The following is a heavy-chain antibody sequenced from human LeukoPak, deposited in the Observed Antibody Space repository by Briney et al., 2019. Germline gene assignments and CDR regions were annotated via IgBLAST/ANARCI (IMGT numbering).Heavy chain of an antibody. CDR1: GGSISSYY. CDR2: IYYSGST. D-gene: IGHD1-26*01. CDR3: ARESTSGSYYVFDY. V-gene: IGHV4-59*01. J-gene: IGHJ4*02. Sequence: SETLSLTCTVSGGSISSYYWSWIRQPPGKGLEWIGYIYYSGSTNYNPSLKSRVTISVDTSKNQFSLKLSSVTAADTAVYYCARESTSGSYYVFDYWGQGTLVTVSS.